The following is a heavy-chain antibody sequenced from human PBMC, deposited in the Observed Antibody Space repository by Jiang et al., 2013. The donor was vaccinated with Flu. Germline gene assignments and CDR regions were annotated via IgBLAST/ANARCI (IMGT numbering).Heavy chain of an antibody. J-gene: IGHJ4*02. CDR3: ARVQGGAVAGEPFDY. CDR2: IYYSGST. V-gene: IGHV4-30-4*01. Sequence: GLVKPPQTLSLTCTVSGGSISSGDFYWSWFRQPPGKGLEWIGYIYYSGSTYYNPSLKSRVTISVDTSKNQFSLKLSSVTAADTAVYYCARVQGGAVAGEPFDYWGQGTLVTVSS. CDR1: GGSISSGDFY. D-gene: IGHD6-19*01.